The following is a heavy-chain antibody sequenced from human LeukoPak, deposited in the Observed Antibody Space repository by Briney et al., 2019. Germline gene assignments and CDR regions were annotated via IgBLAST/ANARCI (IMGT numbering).Heavy chain of an antibody. D-gene: IGHD3-10*01. Sequence: SETLSLTCTVSAGSISSYYWSWIRQPPGKGLEWIGYIYYSGSTNYNPSLKSRVTISVDTSKNQFSLKLSSVTAADTAVYYCARVSSEYYYGSGIDYWGQGTLVTVSS. CDR2: IYYSGST. J-gene: IGHJ4*02. V-gene: IGHV4-59*01. CDR3: ARVSSEYYYGSGIDY. CDR1: AGSISSYY.